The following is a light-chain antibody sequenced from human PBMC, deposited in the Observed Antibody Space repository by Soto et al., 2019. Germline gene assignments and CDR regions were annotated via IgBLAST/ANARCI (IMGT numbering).Light chain of an antibody. CDR3: LQYKSYRA. CDR2: DAS. J-gene: IGKJ1*01. V-gene: IGKV1-5*01. CDR1: QSINSW. Sequence: DIQMTQSPSTLSASVGDTVTITCRASQSINSWLAWYQQKPGKAPKLLIYDASSLESGVPSRFSGSGSGTEFTLTISSLQPDDFATYYCLQYKSYRAFGQGTKVDIK.